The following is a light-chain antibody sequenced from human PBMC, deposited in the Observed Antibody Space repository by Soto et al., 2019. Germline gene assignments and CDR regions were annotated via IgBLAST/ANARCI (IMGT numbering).Light chain of an antibody. J-gene: IGKJ5*01. CDR3: HQYNNWTLIT. CDR1: QSVSSSD. CDR2: GAS. Sequence: EIVLTQFAGTLSLSPGERATLSCGASQSVSSSDLAWYQQKPGQAPRLLIYGASSRATGIPDRFSVSGSGTEFTLTISILRSEDFAFYYCHQYNNWTLITFGQGTLLAIK. V-gene: IGKV3D-15*03.